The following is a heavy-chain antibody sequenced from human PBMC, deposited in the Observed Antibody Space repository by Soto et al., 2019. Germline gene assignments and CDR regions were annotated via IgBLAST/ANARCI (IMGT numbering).Heavy chain of an antibody. CDR2: IYYSGST. D-gene: IGHD3-9*01. J-gene: IGHJ4*02. CDR3: ARGPYFDWLLPFDY. CDR1: GGSISSYY. Sequence: SETLSLTWTVSGGSISSYYWSWVRQPPGKGLEWIGYIYYSGSTNYNPSLKSRVTISVDTSKNQFSLKLSSVTAADTAVYYCARGPYFDWLLPFDYWGQGTLVTVSS. V-gene: IGHV4-59*01.